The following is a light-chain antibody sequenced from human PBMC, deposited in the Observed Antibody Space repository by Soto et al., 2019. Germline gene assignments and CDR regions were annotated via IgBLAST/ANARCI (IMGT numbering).Light chain of an antibody. Sequence: EIVLTQSPGTLSLSPGERATLSCRARQSVSSAYILWFQQKPGQAPRLLIYGASYRAAGIPDRFGGSGSGTDFTLTISRLEPEDFAVYYCHQFGISPYTFGQGTKLEIK. J-gene: IGKJ2*01. CDR3: HQFGISPYT. CDR2: GAS. CDR1: QSVSSAY. V-gene: IGKV3-20*01.